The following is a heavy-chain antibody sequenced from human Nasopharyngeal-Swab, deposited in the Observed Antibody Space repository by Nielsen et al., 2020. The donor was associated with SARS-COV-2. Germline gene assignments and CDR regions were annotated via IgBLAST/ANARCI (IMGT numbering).Heavy chain of an antibody. V-gene: IGHV3-11*04. Sequence: GESLKISCAASGFTFSDYYMSWIRQAPGKGLEWVSYISSSGSTIYYADSVKGRFTISRDNAKNSLYLQMNSLRAEDTAVYYCARHPGYSSGWYHGGFDYWGQGTLVTVSS. J-gene: IGHJ4*02. CDR3: ARHPGYSSGWYHGGFDY. CDR1: GFTFSDYY. D-gene: IGHD6-19*01. CDR2: ISSSGSTI.